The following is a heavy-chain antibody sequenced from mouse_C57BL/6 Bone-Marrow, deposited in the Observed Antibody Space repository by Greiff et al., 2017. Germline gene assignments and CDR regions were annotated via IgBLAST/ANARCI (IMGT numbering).Heavy chain of an antibody. D-gene: IGHD1-1*01. CDR1: GYTFTSYW. J-gene: IGHJ3*01. CDR3: ATNGSSLAWFAY. CDR2: INPSSGYT. Sequence: QVHVKQSGAELAKPGASVKLSCKASGYTFTSYWMHWVKQRPGQGLEWIGYINPSSGYTKYNQKFKDKATLTADKSSSTAYMQLSSLTYEDSAVYYCATNGSSLAWFAYWGQGTLVTVSA. V-gene: IGHV1-7*01.